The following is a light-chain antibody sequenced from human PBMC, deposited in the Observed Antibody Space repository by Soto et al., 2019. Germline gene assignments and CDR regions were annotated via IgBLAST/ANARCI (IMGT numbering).Light chain of an antibody. V-gene: IGKV3-11*01. J-gene: IGKJ5*01. CDR1: QSVSSS. CDR2: DAS. CDR3: QQRSNWPIT. Sequence: ESVLTQSPPTLTLSPGERATLSCRASQSVSSSLAWYQQKPGQAPRLLIYDASNRATGIPARFSGSGSGTDFTLTISSLEPEDFAVYYCQQRSNWPITFGQGTRLEIK.